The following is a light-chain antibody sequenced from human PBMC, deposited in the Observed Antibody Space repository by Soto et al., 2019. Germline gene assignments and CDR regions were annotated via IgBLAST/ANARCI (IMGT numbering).Light chain of an antibody. J-gene: IGLJ3*02. CDR2: LESSGSY. Sequence: QPVLTQSSSASASLGSSVKLSCTLSSGHSSYIIAWHQQQPGKAPRYLMKLESSGSYNKGSGVPDRFSGSSSAADRYLTISNLQFEDEADYYCETWDSNTRVFGEGTKLTVL. CDR3: ETWDSNTRV. V-gene: IGLV4-60*02. CDR1: SGHSSYI.